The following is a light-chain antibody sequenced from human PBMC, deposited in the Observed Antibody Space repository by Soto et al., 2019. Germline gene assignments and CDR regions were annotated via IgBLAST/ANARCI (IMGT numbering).Light chain of an antibody. CDR2: DTS. V-gene: IGKV3-20*01. Sequence: EIVLTQSPGTLSLSPGERATLSCRASQSVSSSYLAWYQQKPGQAPRRLIYDTSSRATGIQDRFSGSGSGTEFTLAISRLETEDFAVYYWQQGYSSPSFAQGTKVVL. CDR3: QQGYSSPS. CDR1: QSVSSSY. J-gene: IGKJ1*01.